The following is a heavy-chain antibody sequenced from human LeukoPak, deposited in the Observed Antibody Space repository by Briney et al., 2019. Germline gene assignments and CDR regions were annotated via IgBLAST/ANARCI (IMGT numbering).Heavy chain of an antibody. Sequence: SETLSLTCTVSGGSISSYYWSWIRQPAGKGLEWIGRIYTSGSTNYNPSLKSRVTISVDTSKNQFSLKLSSVTAADTAVYYCARGARPIVGAIQNTYYYYMDGWGKGTTVTVSS. CDR1: GGSISSYY. V-gene: IGHV4-4*07. CDR2: IYTSGST. CDR3: ARGARPIVGAIQNTYYYYMDG. D-gene: IGHD1-26*01. J-gene: IGHJ6*03.